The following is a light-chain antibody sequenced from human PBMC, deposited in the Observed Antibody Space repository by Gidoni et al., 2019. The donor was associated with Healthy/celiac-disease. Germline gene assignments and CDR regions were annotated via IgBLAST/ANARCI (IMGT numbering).Light chain of an antibody. J-gene: IGKJ1*01. CDR2: LGS. CDR3: MQALQTPRT. V-gene: IGKV2-28*01. CDR1: QSLLPSNGYNF. Sequence: DTAMTQSPLPLSVTPGEPASISCRSSQSLLPSNGYNFLDWYLQKPGQSPQLLIYLGSNRATGVPDRFSGSGSGTDFTLKISRVEAEDVGVYYCMQALQTPRTFGQGTKVEIK.